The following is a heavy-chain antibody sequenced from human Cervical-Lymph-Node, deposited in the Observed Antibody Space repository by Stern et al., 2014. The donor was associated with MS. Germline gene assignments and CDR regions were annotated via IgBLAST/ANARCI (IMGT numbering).Heavy chain of an antibody. J-gene: IGHJ4*02. CDR1: GGSFGNYG. Sequence: VQLVESGTGMKKPGSSVKVSCKASGGSFGNYGITWVRQAPGQGLEWMGGIIRILGTANYAQKFQGSVTVTADKSTSTAYMELSSLTSEDTAIYYCARDYSALDSWGQGTLVTVSP. D-gene: IGHD2-15*01. CDR3: ARDYSALDS. V-gene: IGHV1-69*06. CDR2: IIRILGTA.